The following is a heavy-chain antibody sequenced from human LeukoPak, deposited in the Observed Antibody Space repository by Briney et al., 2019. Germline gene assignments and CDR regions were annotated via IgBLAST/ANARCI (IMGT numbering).Heavy chain of an antibody. Sequence: ASVKVSCKASGXTFXSYGXXXXRXXXXXXXXXXGWISAYNGNTNYAQKLQGRVTMTTDTSTSTAYMELRSLRSDDTAVYYCARPGGGNPLDYWGQGTLVTVSS. CDR1: GXTFXSYG. D-gene: IGHD4-23*01. CDR2: ISAYNGNT. V-gene: IGHV1-18*01. J-gene: IGHJ4*02. CDR3: ARPGGGNPLDY.